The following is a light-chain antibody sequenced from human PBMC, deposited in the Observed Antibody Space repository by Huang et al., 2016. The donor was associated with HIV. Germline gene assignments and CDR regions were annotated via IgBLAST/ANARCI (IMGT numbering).Light chain of an antibody. V-gene: IGKV1-39*01. CDR3: QQSYNTSYT. J-gene: IGKJ2*01. CDR1: QSISIY. CDR2: AAS. Sequence: DIQMTQSPSSLSASVGDRVTLTCRASQSISIYLEWYQQKPGKAPNLLIYAASRLQSGVPSRFSGSGSGTDFTLTISSLQPEDFATYYCQQSYNTSYTFGQGTKLEIK.